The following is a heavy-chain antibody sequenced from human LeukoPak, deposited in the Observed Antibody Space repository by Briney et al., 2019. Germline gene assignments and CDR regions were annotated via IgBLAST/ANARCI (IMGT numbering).Heavy chain of an antibody. V-gene: IGHV4-59*01. CDR3: ARDRSRDGYKGDRFDI. Sequence: SETLSLTCTVSGGSISSYYWTWIQQPPGKGLEWIGYIYYSGSTNYNPSLKSRATISIDTSKNQFSLKLSSVTAADTAVYYCARDRSRDGYKGDRFDIWGQGTMVTVSS. J-gene: IGHJ3*02. CDR1: GGSISSYY. CDR2: IYYSGST. D-gene: IGHD5-24*01.